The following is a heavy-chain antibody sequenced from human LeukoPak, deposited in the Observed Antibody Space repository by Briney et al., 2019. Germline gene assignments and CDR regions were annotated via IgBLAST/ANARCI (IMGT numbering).Heavy chain of an antibody. V-gene: IGHV3-33*01. J-gene: IGHJ4*02. CDR2: IWYDGSNK. Sequence: GGSLRLSWAASGFTFSSYGMHWVRQAPGKGLEWVAVIWYDGSNKYYADSVKGRFTISRDNSKNTLYLQMNSLRAEDTAVYYCAREIQWLVLGYWGQGTLVTVSS. CDR1: GFTFSSYG. CDR3: AREIQWLVLGY. D-gene: IGHD6-19*01.